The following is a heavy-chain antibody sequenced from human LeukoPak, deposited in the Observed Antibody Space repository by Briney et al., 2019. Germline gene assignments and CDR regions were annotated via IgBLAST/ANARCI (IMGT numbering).Heavy chain of an antibody. V-gene: IGHV4-59*08. D-gene: IGHD5-24*01. J-gene: IGHJ3*02. CDR1: GGSISSYY. CDR3: ARPLDGYNPSGAFDI. Sequence: SETLSLTCTVSGGSISSYYWSWIRQPPGKGLEWIGYIYYSGSTNYNPSLKSRVTISVDTSKNQFSLKLSSVTAADTAVYYCARPLDGYNPSGAFDIWGRGTMVTVSS. CDR2: IYYSGST.